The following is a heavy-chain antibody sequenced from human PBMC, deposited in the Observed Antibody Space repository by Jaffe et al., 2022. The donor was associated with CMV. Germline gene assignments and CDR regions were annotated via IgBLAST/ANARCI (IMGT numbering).Heavy chain of an antibody. D-gene: IGHD3-16*01. CDR2: IKQDGSEK. V-gene: IGHV3-7*01. CDR1: GFTFSSYW. CDR3: ARDLWGYYYYGMDV. Sequence: EVQLVESGGGLVQPGGSLRLSCAASGFTFSSYWMSWVRQAPGKGLEWVANIKQDGSEKYYVDSVKGRFTISRDNAKNSLYLQMNSLRAEDTAVYYCARDLWGYYYYGMDVWGQGTTVTVSS. J-gene: IGHJ6*02.